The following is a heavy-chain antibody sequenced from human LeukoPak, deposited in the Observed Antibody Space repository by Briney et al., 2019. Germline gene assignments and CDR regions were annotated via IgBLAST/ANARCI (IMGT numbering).Heavy chain of an antibody. D-gene: IGHD1-14*01. CDR2: ICYSGST. J-gene: IGHJ4*02. V-gene: IGHV4-31*03. Sequence: SETLSLTCTVSGGSISSGGYYWSWIRQHPGKGLEWIGYICYSGSTYYNPSLKSRVTISVDTSKNQFSLKLSSVTAADTAVYYCARENPRHFDYWGQGTLVTVSS. CDR3: ARENPRHFDY. CDR1: GGSISSGGYY.